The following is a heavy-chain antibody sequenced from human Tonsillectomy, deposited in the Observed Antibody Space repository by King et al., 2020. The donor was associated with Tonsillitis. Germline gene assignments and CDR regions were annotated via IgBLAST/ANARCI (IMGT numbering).Heavy chain of an antibody. D-gene: IGHD4-17*01. J-gene: IGHJ6*02. CDR3: TTDPYGDYPRPYYYGMDV. CDR1: GFTFSNAW. Sequence: VQLVESGGGLVKPGGSLRLSCAASGFTFSNAWMSWVRQAPGKGLEWVGRIKSKTDGGTTDYAAPVKGRFTISRDDSKNTLYLQMNSLKTEDTAVYYCTTDPYGDYPRPYYYGMDVWGQGTTVTVSS. V-gene: IGHV3-15*01. CDR2: IKSKTDGGTT.